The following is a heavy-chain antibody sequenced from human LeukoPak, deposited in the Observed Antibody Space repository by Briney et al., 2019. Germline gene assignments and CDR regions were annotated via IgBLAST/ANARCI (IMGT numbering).Heavy chain of an antibody. CDR1: GGSIGPYY. V-gene: IGHV4-4*07. CDR3: ARSGGSGFQLDS. CDR2: IYTTGST. Sequence: PSGTLSLTCTVSGGSIGPYYWSWLRQPAGKALEWIGRIYTTGSTNYNPSLKSRVTMSLDTSKNQFSLKLSSVTAADTAVYYCARSGGSGFQLDSWGQGTLVTVSS. D-gene: IGHD3-16*01. J-gene: IGHJ4*02.